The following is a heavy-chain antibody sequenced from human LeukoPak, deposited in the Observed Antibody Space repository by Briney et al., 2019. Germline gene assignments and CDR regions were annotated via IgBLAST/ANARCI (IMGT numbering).Heavy chain of an antibody. CDR1: GGSFSGYY. V-gene: IGHV4-34*01. Sequence: SETLSLACAVYGGSFSGYYWSWIRQPPGKGLEWIGEINHSGSTNYNPSLKSRVTISVDTSKNQFSLKLSSVTAADTAVYYCARGRARGVYDYWGQGTLVTVSS. J-gene: IGHJ4*02. CDR3: ARGRARGVYDY. D-gene: IGHD3-10*01. CDR2: INHSGST.